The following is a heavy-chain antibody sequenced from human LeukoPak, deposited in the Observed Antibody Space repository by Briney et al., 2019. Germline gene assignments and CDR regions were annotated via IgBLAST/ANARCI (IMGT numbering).Heavy chain of an antibody. Sequence: GGSLRLSCAASGFTVSSNYMSWVRQAPGKGLEWVSVIYSGGSTYYADSVKGRFTISRDNSKNTLYLQMNSLRAEDTAVYYCTRQPNRGSYHFDYWGQGTLVTVSS. CDR3: TRQPNRGSYHFDY. CDR1: GFTVSSNY. CDR2: IYSGGST. D-gene: IGHD1-26*01. V-gene: IGHV3-66*04. J-gene: IGHJ4*02.